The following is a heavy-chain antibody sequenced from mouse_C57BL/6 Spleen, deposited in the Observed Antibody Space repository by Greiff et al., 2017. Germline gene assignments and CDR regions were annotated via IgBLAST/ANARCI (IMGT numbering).Heavy chain of an antibody. D-gene: IGHD2-5*01. CDR3: AKGYYSNYNYAMDY. J-gene: IGHJ4*01. CDR1: GFSLTSYG. Sequence: VKLMESGPGLVQPSQSLSITCTVSGFSLTSYGVHWVRQSPGKGLEWLGVIWSGGSTDYNAAFISRLSISKDDSKSQVFFKMNSLQADDTAIYYCAKGYYSNYNYAMDYWGQGTSVTVAS. CDR2: IWSGGST. V-gene: IGHV2-2*01.